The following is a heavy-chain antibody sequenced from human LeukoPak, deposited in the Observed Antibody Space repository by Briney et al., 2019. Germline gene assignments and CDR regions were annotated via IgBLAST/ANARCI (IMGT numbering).Heavy chain of an antibody. CDR1: GFTFSSYS. D-gene: IGHD3-22*01. V-gene: IGHV3-48*01. CDR3: AKDLSLWYYYDSSGYASL. Sequence: PGGSLRLSCAASGFTFSSYSMNWVRQAPGKGLEWVSYISSSSSTIYYADSVKGRFTISRDNSKNTLYLQMNSLRAEDTAVYYCAKDLSLWYYYDSSGYASLGGQGTLVTVSS. J-gene: IGHJ4*02. CDR2: ISSSSSTI.